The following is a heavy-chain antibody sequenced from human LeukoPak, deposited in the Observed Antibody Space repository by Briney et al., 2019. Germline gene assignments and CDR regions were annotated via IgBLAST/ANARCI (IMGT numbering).Heavy chain of an antibody. V-gene: IGHV2-70*11. D-gene: IGHD3-10*01. CDR3: ARTTMVRGVISPLMDV. CDR2: IDWDDDK. CDR1: GFSLSTSGMC. J-gene: IGHJ6*04. Sequence: SGPALVKPTQTLTLTYTFSGFSLSTSGMCVSWIRQPPGKALEWLARIDWDDDKYYSTSLKTRLTISKDTSKNQVVLTMTNMDPVDTATYYCARTTMVRGVISPLMDVWGKGTTVTVSS.